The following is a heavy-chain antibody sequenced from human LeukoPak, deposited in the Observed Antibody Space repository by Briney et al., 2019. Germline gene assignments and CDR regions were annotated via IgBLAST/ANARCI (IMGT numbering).Heavy chain of an antibody. Sequence: GGSLRLSCAASGFTFSGYSMNWVRQAPGKGLEWVGRIKSKTDGGTTDYAAPVKGRFTISRDNSRNTLFLQMDSLITEDTAMYYCSTSIIGTAAYWGQGTLVTVSS. CDR2: IKSKTDGGTT. J-gene: IGHJ4*02. D-gene: IGHD1-7*01. CDR1: GFTFSGYS. V-gene: IGHV3-15*01. CDR3: STSIIGTAAY.